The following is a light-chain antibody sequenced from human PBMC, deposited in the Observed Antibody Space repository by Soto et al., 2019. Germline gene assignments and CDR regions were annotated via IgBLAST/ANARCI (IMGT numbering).Light chain of an antibody. CDR1: QSISSW. V-gene: IGKV1-5*03. CDR2: KAS. J-gene: IGKJ1*01. CDR3: QQYNDNWT. Sequence: DIQMTQSPSTLSASVGDRVTITCRASQSISSWLAWYQQKPGKAPKLLIYKASTLQSGVQSRFSDSGSGTEFTLAISSLQPDDSATYYCQQYNDNWTFGQGTKVEIK.